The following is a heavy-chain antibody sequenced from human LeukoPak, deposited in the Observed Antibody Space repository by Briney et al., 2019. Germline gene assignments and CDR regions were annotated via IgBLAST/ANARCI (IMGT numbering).Heavy chain of an antibody. V-gene: IGHV3-21*01. CDR1: GFTFSSYG. Sequence: GGSLRLSCAASGFTFSSYGMHWVRQAPGKGLEWVSSISSSSSYIYYADSVKGRFTISRDNAKNSLYLQMNSLRAEDTAVYYCARDPFLEMATIDYWGQGTLVTVSS. D-gene: IGHD5-24*01. CDR3: ARDPFLEMATIDY. CDR2: ISSSSSYI. J-gene: IGHJ4*02.